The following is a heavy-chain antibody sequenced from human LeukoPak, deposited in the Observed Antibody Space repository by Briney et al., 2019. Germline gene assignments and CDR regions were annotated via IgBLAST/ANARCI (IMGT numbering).Heavy chain of an antibody. CDR3: ARDSRGLSYYDSRGYGVDY. CDR1: GFTFSSYW. Sequence: GGSLRLSCAASGFTFSSYWMTWVRQAPGKGLEWVANIKSDGSEENYVDSLKGRFTISRDNAKNSLYLQMNSLRAEDTAVYYCARDSRGLSYYDSRGYGVDYWGQGTLVAVSS. D-gene: IGHD3-22*01. J-gene: IGHJ4*02. CDR2: IKSDGSEE. V-gene: IGHV3-7*01.